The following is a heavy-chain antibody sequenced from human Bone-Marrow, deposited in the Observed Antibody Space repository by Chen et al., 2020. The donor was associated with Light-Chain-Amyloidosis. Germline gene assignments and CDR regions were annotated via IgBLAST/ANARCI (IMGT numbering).Heavy chain of an antibody. D-gene: IGHD2-15*01. V-gene: IGHV1-3*04. J-gene: IGHJ6*02. CDR1: GYSFTNYV. CDR3: ARTPDATHYYYGMDV. Sequence: QVQLVQSGAEVKKPGASVKVSCKASGYSFTNYVIHWVRQAPGQRLEWTGWINTANGYTKYSQKFQGRVTINRDTSASTAYMEVSSLRFEDTAVYYCARTPDATHYYYGMDVWGQGTTVTVSS. CDR2: INTANGYT.